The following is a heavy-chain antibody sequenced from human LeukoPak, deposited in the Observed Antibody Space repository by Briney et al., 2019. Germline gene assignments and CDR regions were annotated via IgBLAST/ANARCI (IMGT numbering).Heavy chain of an antibody. CDR3: AKVPSGGMVAAATHFDY. J-gene: IGHJ4*02. CDR2: ISSSGSTI. CDR1: GFTFSDYY. Sequence: PGGSLRLSCAASGFTFSDYYMSWIRQAPGKGLEWVSYISSSGSTIYYADSVKGRFTISRDNAKNSLYLQMNSLRAEDTAVYYCAKVPSGGMVAAATHFDYWGQGTLVTVSS. D-gene: IGHD2-15*01. V-gene: IGHV3-11*01.